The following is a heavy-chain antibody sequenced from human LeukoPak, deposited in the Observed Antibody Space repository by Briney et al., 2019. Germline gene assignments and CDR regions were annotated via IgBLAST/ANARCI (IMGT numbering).Heavy chain of an antibody. D-gene: IGHD1-14*01. V-gene: IGHV4-39*07. Sequence: SETLSLTCTVSGGSISTSNFYWGWIRQPPGKGLEWIGNIFYRGSTYYSPSLKSRVTISVDTSKNQFSLKLSSVTAADTAVYYCARDPDHAFDIWGQGTMVTVSS. CDR2: IFYRGST. CDR1: GGSISTSNFY. J-gene: IGHJ3*02. CDR3: ARDPDHAFDI.